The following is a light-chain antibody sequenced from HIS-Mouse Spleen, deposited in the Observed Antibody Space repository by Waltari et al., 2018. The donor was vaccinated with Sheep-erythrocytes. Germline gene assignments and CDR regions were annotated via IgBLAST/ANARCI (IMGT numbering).Light chain of an antibody. CDR2: DAS. J-gene: IGKJ2*01. Sequence: EIVLTQSPATLSLSPGERATLACRARQSVSSYLAWYQPKPGQAPRLLIYDASNKATGIPARFSGSGSGTDFTLTSSSLEAKDFAVYYCQQRSNWYTFGQGTKLEIK. CDR3: QQRSNWYT. CDR1: QSVSSY. V-gene: IGKV3-11*01.